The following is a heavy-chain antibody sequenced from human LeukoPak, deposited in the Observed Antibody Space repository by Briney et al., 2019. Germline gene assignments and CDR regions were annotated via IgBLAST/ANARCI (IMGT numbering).Heavy chain of an antibody. Sequence: GGSLRLSCAASGFNFSIYWMSWVRQAPGRGLEWVANIKEDGSEKYYVDSVKGRFTISRDNAKNSLFLQMNSLRVEDTAVYYCTRDVRLRHKYYYMDVWGKGTTVTVSS. V-gene: IGHV3-7*01. D-gene: IGHD4-17*01. J-gene: IGHJ6*03. CDR3: TRDVRLRHKYYYMDV. CDR1: GFNFSIYW. CDR2: IKEDGSEK.